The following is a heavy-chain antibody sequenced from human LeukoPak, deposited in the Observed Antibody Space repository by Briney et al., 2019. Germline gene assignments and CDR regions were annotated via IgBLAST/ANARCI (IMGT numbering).Heavy chain of an antibody. CDR2: INHSGRT. V-gene: IGHV4-34*01. Sequence: SETLSLTCAVYGGSFSTYSWSWIRQPPGKGLEWIGEINHSGRTNYNPSLKSRVTISVDTSKNQFSLRLSSVTAADTAVYYCAREGGGSYTYAGMDVWGQGTTATVSS. D-gene: IGHD1-26*01. J-gene: IGHJ6*02. CDR1: GGSFSTYS. CDR3: AREGGGSYTYAGMDV.